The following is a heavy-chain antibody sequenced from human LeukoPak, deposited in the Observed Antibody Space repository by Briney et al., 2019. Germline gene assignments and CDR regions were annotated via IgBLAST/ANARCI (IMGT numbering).Heavy chain of an antibody. J-gene: IGHJ4*02. Sequence: PGGSLRLSCAASGFTFSSYWMSWVRQAPGKGLEWVANIKQDGSEKYYVDSVKGRFTISRDNAKNSLYLQMNSLRAEDTALYYCAKSFIEQQLAAFDYWGQGTPVSVSS. D-gene: IGHD6-13*01. CDR3: AKSFIEQQLAAFDY. CDR1: GFTFSSYW. CDR2: IKQDGSEK. V-gene: IGHV3-7*03.